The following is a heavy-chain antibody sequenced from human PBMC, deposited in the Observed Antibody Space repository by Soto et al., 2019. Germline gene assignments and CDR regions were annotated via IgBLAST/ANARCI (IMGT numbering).Heavy chain of an antibody. Sequence: SETLSLTCTFSVDSISNSDYYCNWIRQSPGKGLEWIASIDYSGSTYYNPSLKSRVVISADTSKNLFSLKLRSVTAADTALYFCARDGPHYYGFEVQGQGTTVNVSS. V-gene: IGHV4-30-4*01. CDR1: VDSISNSDYY. CDR3: ARDGPHYYGFEV. J-gene: IGHJ6*01. CDR2: IDYSGST.